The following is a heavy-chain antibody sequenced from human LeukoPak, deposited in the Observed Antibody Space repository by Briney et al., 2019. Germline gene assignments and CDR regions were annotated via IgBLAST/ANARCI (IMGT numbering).Heavy chain of an antibody. CDR3: ARHPSKYSSGWTTAFDI. D-gene: IGHD6-19*01. CDR2: IYYSGST. J-gene: IGHJ3*02. Sequence: ASETLSLTCAVYGGSFSSYYWGWIRQPPGKGLEWIGSIYYSGSTYYNPSLKSRVTISVDTSKNQFSLKLSSVTAADTAVYYCARHPSKYSSGWTTAFDIWGQGTMVTVSS. CDR1: GGSFSSYY. V-gene: IGHV4-39*01.